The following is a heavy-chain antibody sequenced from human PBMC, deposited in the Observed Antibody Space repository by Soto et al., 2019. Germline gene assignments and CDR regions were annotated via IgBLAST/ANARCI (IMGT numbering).Heavy chain of an antibody. Sequence: SVKVSCKASGGTFSSYAISWVRQAPGQGLEWMGGIIPIFGTANYAQKFQGRVTITADESTSTAYMELSSLRSEDTAVYYCASSNSGSYSPPTVPFDYWGQGTLVTVYS. CDR3: ASSNSGSYSPPTVPFDY. CDR2: IIPIFGTA. V-gene: IGHV1-69*13. CDR1: GGTFSSYA. J-gene: IGHJ4*02. D-gene: IGHD1-26*01.